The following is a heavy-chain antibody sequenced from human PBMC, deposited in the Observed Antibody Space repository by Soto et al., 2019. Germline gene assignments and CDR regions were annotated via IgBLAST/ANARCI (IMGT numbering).Heavy chain of an antibody. V-gene: IGHV3-30-3*01. CDR1: GFTFSSYA. D-gene: IGHD5-12*01. CDR2: ISYDGSNK. Sequence: GGSLRLSCAASGFTFSSYAMHWVRQAPGKGLEWVAVISYDGSNKYYADSVKGRFTISRDNSKNTLYLQMNSLRAEDTAVYYCARDSAEYSGYDRCDAFDIWGQGTMFTVSS. J-gene: IGHJ3*02. CDR3: ARDSAEYSGYDRCDAFDI.